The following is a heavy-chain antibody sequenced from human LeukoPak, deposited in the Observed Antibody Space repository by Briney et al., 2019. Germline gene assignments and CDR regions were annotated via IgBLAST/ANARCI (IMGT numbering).Heavy chain of an antibody. CDR2: IYYSGTT. CDR1: GGSISSSTYY. D-gene: IGHD6-19*01. Sequence: SETLSLTCSVSGGSISSSTYYWGWIRQPPGKGLEWIGSIYYSGTTSYNPSLKSRVTISVDTSKNQFSLRLSSVTAADTAVYYCARGRSKPGIAVARPPFDYWGREPWSPSPQ. CDR3: ARGRSKPGIAVARPPFDY. V-gene: IGHV4-39*01. J-gene: IGHJ4*02.